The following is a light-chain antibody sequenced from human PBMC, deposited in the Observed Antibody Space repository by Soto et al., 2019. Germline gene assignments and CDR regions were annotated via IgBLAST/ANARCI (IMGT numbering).Light chain of an antibody. J-gene: IGLJ1*01. CDR1: SSDVGGYNY. CDR2: EVS. CDR3: SSYTSSSIDYV. V-gene: IGLV2-14*01. Sequence: QSALTQPASVSGSPGQSSTISCTGTSSDVGGYNYVSWYQQHPGKAPKLMIYEVSNRPSGVSNRFSGSKSGNTASLTIAGLQADDEADYYCSSYTSSSIDYVFGTGTKLT.